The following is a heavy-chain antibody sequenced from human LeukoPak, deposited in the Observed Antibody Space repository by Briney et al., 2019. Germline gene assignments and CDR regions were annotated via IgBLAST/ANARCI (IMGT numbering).Heavy chain of an antibody. D-gene: IGHD4-23*01. CDR2: IYYSGST. CDR3: ASVSYGGNSGWFDP. V-gene: IGHV4-31*03. Sequence: PSQTLSLTCTVSGGSISSGVYYWSWIRQHPGKGLEWIGYIYYSGSTYYNPSLKSRVTISVDTSKNQFSLKLSSVTAADTAVYYCASVSYGGNSGWFDPWGQGTLVTVSS. J-gene: IGHJ5*02. CDR1: GGSISSGVYY.